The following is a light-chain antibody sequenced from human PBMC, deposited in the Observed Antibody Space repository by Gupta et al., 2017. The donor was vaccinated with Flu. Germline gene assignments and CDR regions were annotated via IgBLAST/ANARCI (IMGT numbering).Light chain of an antibody. CDR3: SSYGGRNNLL. CDR2: EDT. CDR1: SSDVGSYIS. Sequence: QSALTQPPSASGSPGQSVPISCTGPSSDVGSYISVCWYQQHPDKAPKLIIYEDTKRPSGVPDRFSGSKSGNTASLTVSGLQAGDEAHYYCSSYGGRNNLLFGGGTKLTVL. J-gene: IGLJ2*01. V-gene: IGLV2-8*01.